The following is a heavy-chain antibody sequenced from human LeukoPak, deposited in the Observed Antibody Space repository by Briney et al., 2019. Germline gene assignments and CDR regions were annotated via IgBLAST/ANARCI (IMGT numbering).Heavy chain of an antibody. J-gene: IGHJ4*02. Sequence: GGSLRLSCAASGFTVSSNYMSWVRQAPGKGLEWVSVIYSGGSTYYSDSVKGRFTISRDNSKNMLYPQMNSLRAEDTAVYYCVVYFDWLFGIDYWGQGTLVTVSS. V-gene: IGHV3-53*01. D-gene: IGHD3-9*01. CDR2: IYSGGST. CDR3: VVYFDWLFGIDY. CDR1: GFTVSSNY.